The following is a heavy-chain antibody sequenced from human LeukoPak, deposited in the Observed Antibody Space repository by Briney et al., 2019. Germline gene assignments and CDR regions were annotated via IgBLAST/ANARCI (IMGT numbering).Heavy chain of an antibody. J-gene: IGHJ6*02. V-gene: IGHV4-59*01. CDR1: GGSISSYY. D-gene: IGHD3-10*01. CDR3: ARDHVLLWFGESLPYYYYYGMDV. Sequence: SETLSLTCTVSGGSISSYYWSWIRQPPGKGLEWIGYIYYSGSTIYNPSLKSRVTISVDTSKNQFSLKLSSVTAADTAVYYCARDHVLLWFGESLPYYYYYGMDVWGQGTTVTVSS. CDR2: IYYSGST.